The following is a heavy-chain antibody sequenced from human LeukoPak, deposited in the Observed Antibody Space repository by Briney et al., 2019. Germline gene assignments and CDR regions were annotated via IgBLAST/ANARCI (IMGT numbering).Heavy chain of an antibody. Sequence: GRSLRLSCAASGFTFSSWAMHWVRQAPGKGLEWVTMISYDGSNKYYADSVKGRFTISRDNSKNTVYLQMNSLRAEDTAVYYCARGTGRGGYNFENWGQGTLVTVSS. CDR1: GFTFSSWA. CDR3: ARGTGRGGYNFEN. D-gene: IGHD3-16*01. V-gene: IGHV3-30-3*01. J-gene: IGHJ4*02. CDR2: ISYDGSNK.